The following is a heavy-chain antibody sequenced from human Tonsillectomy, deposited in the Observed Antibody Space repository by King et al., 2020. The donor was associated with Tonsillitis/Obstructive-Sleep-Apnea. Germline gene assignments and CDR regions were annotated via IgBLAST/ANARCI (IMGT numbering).Heavy chain of an antibody. Sequence: VQLVQSGGGVVQPGRSLRLSCAASGFTFSSYGMHWVRQAPGKGLEWVAVIWYDGSNKYYADSVKGRFTISRDNSKNTLYLQMNILRAEDTAVYYCARVTYYYGSSGPDLPDYWGQGTLVTVSS. CDR1: GFTFSSYG. J-gene: IGHJ4*02. CDR3: ARVTYYYGSSGPDLPDY. D-gene: IGHD3-22*01. V-gene: IGHV3-33*01. CDR2: IWYDGSNK.